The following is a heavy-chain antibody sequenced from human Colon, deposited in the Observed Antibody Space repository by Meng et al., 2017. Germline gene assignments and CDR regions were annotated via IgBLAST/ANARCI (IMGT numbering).Heavy chain of an antibody. J-gene: IGHJ4*02. CDR1: GGSISSSNW. D-gene: IGHD2-2*01. CDR3: ARRAPAVNFDS. Sequence: QVQLQESGPGLVKPSGTLSLTCAASGGSISSSNWWSWVRQPPGKGLEWIGEINHSGSTNHNPSLKIRVNISVDKSKNQFSLRLTSVTAADTAVYYCARRAPAVNFDSWGQGALVTVSS. V-gene: IGHV4-4*02. CDR2: INHSGST.